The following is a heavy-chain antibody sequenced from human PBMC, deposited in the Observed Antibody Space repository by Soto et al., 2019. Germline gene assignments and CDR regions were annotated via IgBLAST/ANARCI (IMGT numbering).Heavy chain of an antibody. CDR3: ARDDYADYIFTY. Sequence: VQLVESGGALVQPGGSLRLSCAASGFPFSASTMHWVRQAPGKGLEYVSAISPDAVNTYYADSVKGRFTISRDNSKNTLYLQMGSLRAEDMAVYYCARDDYADYIFTYWGQGTLVTVSS. V-gene: IGHV3-64*07. D-gene: IGHD4-17*01. J-gene: IGHJ1*01. CDR2: ISPDAVNT. CDR1: GFPFSAST.